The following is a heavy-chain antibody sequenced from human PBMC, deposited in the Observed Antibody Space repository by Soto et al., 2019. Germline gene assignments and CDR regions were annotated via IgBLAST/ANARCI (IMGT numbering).Heavy chain of an antibody. CDR1: GYTFTGYY. J-gene: IGHJ6*02. Sequence: ASVKVSCKASGYTFTGYYMHWVRQAPGQGLEWMGWINPNSGGTNYAQKFQGWVTMTRDTSISTAYMELSRLRSDDTAVYYCARDMRRGDIVVVPAASLYYYYGMDVWGQGTTVTVSS. V-gene: IGHV1-2*04. D-gene: IGHD2-2*01. CDR2: INPNSGGT. CDR3: ARDMRRGDIVVVPAASLYYYYGMDV.